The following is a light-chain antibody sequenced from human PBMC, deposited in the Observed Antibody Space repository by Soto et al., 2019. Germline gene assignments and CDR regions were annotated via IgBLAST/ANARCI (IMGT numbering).Light chain of an antibody. CDR1: QSVSSSY. Sequence: EIVLTQSPGTLSLSPGERATLSCRASQSVSSSYLAWYQQKPGQAPRLLIYGASSRATSIPDRFSGSGSGRDFTLTISRLEPEDFAVYYCQQYGSSPPWRFGQGTKVEIK. CDR3: QQYGSSPPWR. J-gene: IGKJ1*01. V-gene: IGKV3-20*01. CDR2: GAS.